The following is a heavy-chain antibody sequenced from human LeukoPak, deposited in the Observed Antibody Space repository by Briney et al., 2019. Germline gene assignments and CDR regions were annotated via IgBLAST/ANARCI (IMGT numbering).Heavy chain of an antibody. D-gene: IGHD4-17*01. CDR3: ARAEDDYGDYGDLDV. Sequence: SETLSLTYTVSGGSVSSGSYYWSWIRQPPGKGLEWIGYIYYSGSTNYNPSLKSRVTISVDTSKNQFSLKLSSVTAADTAVYYCARAEDDYGDYGDLDVWGQGTTVTVSS. J-gene: IGHJ6*02. CDR1: GGSVSSGSYY. V-gene: IGHV4-61*01. CDR2: IYYSGST.